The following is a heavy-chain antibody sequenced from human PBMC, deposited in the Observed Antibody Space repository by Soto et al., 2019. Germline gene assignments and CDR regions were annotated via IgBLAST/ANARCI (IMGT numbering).Heavy chain of an antibody. Sequence: QVQLVESGGGVVQPGRSLRLSCAASGFTFSSYGMHWVRQAPGKGLEWVAVIWYDGSNKYYADSVKGRLTISRDNSKNTLYLQMNSLRAEDTAVYYCARAPLGVVITVDYWGQGTLVTVSS. CDR3: ARAPLGVVITVDY. CDR1: GFTFSSYG. CDR2: IWYDGSNK. D-gene: IGHD3-3*01. V-gene: IGHV3-33*01. J-gene: IGHJ4*02.